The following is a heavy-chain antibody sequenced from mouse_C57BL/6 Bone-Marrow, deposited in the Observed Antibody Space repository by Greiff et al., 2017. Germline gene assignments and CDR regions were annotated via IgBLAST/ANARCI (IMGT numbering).Heavy chain of an antibody. CDR2: INPYNGGT. Sequence: EVQLQQSGPVLVKPGASVKMSCKASGYTFTDYYMNWVKQSHGKSLEWIGVINPYNGGTSYTQKFKGKATLTVDKSSSTAYMEHNSLTSEDSAVYYCARNFAYFDYWGQGTTLTVSS. J-gene: IGHJ2*01. CDR3: ARNFAYFDY. CDR1: GYTFTDYY. V-gene: IGHV1-19*01.